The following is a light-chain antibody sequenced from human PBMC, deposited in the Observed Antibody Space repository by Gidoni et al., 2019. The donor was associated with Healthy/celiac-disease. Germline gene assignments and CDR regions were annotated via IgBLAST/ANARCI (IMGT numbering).Light chain of an antibody. CDR2: AAS. Sequence: DIQMTQAPSSLYASVGDRVTITCRASQSMSRDLNWYQQKPGKAPQLLIYAASSLQSGVPSRFSGSGSGTDFPLTISSLQPEDFATYYCQQSYSTPLTFGGGTKVEIK. CDR1: QSMSRD. CDR3: QQSYSTPLT. V-gene: IGKV1-39*01. J-gene: IGKJ4*01.